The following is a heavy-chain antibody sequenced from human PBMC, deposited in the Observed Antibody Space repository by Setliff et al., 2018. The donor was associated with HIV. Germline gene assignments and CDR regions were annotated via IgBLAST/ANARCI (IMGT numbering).Heavy chain of an antibody. CDR1: GYTFRNFG. CDR3: ARHDGLRSVHGAFDI. J-gene: IGHJ3*02. D-gene: IGHD4-17*01. CDR2: ISGDSGNI. Sequence: RASVKVSCKAPGYTFRNFGISWVRQAPGQGLEWMGRISGDSGNIKYAVKTQGRVTMTTETSTSTAYMELRSLRTDDTAVYYCARHDGLRSVHGAFDIWGQGTMVTVSS. V-gene: IGHV1-18*01.